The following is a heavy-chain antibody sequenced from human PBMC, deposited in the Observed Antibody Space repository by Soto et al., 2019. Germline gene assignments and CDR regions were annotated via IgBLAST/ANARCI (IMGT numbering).Heavy chain of an antibody. CDR1: GGTFSSYA. Sequence: ASVKVSCKASGGTFSSYAISWVRPAPGQGLEWMGGIIPIFGTANYAQKFQGRVTITADESTSTAYMELSSLRSEDTAVYYCARVNSYSSWQTFDYWGQGPLVTVSS. CDR2: IIPIFGTA. V-gene: IGHV1-69*13. D-gene: IGHD6-13*01. CDR3: ARVNSYSSWQTFDY. J-gene: IGHJ4*02.